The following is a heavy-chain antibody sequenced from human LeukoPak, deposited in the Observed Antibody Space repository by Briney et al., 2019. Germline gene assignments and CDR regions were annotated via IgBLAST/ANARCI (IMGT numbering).Heavy chain of an antibody. Sequence: PGGSLRLSCAASGFTFSRYNMNWVRQAPGQGLEWVACISKSRNYIYYADSVKGRFTISRDDAKSSLYLQMDSLRAEDTAVYYCARDLSGVTGYTYGRGIDYWGQGTLVTVSS. J-gene: IGHJ4*02. CDR2: ISKSRNYI. CDR1: GFTFSRYN. CDR3: ARDLSGVTGYTYGRGIDY. D-gene: IGHD5-18*01. V-gene: IGHV3-21*01.